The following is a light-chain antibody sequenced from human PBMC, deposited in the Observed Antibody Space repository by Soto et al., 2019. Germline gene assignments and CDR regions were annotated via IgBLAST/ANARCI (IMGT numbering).Light chain of an antibody. J-gene: IGLJ1*01. CDR3: KSYAGSNTYV. Sequence: QSVLTQPPSASGSPGQSVTISCTGTKNDIGVYDCVSGYQHHPGKAPRLIIYEVVQRPSGVPDRFSGSKSGNTASLTVSGLQAADEADYFCKSYAGSNTYVFGSGTKVTVL. CDR2: EVV. V-gene: IGLV2-8*01. CDR1: KNDIGVYDC.